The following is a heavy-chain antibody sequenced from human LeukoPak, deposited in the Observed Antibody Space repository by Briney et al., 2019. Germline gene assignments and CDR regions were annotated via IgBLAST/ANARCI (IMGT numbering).Heavy chain of an antibody. V-gene: IGHV1-2*02. Sequence: ASVEVSCKASGYTFTGYYMHWVRQAPGQGLEWMGWINPNSGGTNYAQKFQGRVTMTRDTSISTAYMELSGLRSDDTAVYYCARYSGSHPAAFDIWGQGTMVTVSS. CDR3: ARYSGSHPAAFDI. CDR2: INPNSGGT. CDR1: GYTFTGYY. J-gene: IGHJ3*02. D-gene: IGHD1-26*01.